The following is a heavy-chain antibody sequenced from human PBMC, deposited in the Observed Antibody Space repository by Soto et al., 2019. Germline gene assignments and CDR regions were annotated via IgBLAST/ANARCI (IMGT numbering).Heavy chain of an antibody. J-gene: IGHJ4*02. CDR1: GGTFSSYA. D-gene: IGHD4-17*01. CDR2: IIPIFGTA. V-gene: IGHV1-69*13. Sequence: GASVKVSCKASGGTFSSYAISWVRQAPGQGLEWMGGIIPIFGTANYAQKFQGRVTITADESTSTAYMELSSLRSEDTAVYYCARDRYSGAVTTFYYWGQGTLVTVSS. CDR3: ARDRYSGAVTTFYY.